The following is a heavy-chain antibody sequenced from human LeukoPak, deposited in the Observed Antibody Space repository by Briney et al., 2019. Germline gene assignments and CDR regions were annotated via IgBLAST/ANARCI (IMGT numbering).Heavy chain of an antibody. D-gene: IGHD6-13*01. CDR2: IYYSGST. J-gene: IGHJ6*03. CDR1: GGSISSSSYY. Sequence: SETLSLTCTVSGGSISSSSYYWGWIRQPPGKGLEWIGSIYYSGSTYYNPSLKSRVTISVDTSKNQFSLKLSSVTAADTAVYYCARASVVDQQLPRYYYYYMDVWGKGTTVTVSS. V-gene: IGHV4-39*07. CDR3: ARASVVDQQLPRYYYYYMDV.